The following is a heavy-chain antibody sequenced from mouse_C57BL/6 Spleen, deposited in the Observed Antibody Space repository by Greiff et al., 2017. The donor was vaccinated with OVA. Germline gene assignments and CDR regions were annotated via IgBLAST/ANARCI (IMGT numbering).Heavy chain of an antibody. CDR2: IDPENGDT. CDR3: TTPYYGSSSYFDY. D-gene: IGHD1-1*01. J-gene: IGHJ2*01. Sequence: VQLKESGAELVRPGASVKLSCTASGFNIKDDYMHWVKQRPEQGLEWIGWIDPENGDTEYASKFQGKATITADTSSNTAYLQLSSLTSEDTAVYYCTTPYYGSSSYFDYWGQGTTLTVSS. CDR1: GFNIKDDY. V-gene: IGHV14-4*01.